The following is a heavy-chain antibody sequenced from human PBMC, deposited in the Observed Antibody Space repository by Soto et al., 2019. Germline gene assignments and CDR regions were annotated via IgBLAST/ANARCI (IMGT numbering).Heavy chain of an antibody. V-gene: IGHV4-61*01. Sequence: QVQLQESGPGLVKPSETLSLTCTVSGGSVRRDNYYWLWIRQPPGQGLECSGYISYSGSTSYHPSLTSRVTIAVDTAKNQFSLKLSSVPAADTAVYYCATRTVFRPLDCWGQGTLGTVSS. CDR3: ATRTVFRPLDC. CDR1: GGSVRRDNYY. CDR2: ISYSGST. J-gene: IGHJ4*02.